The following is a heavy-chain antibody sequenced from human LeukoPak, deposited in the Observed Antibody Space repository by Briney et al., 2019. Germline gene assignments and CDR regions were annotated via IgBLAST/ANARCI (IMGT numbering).Heavy chain of an antibody. CDR2: INSDGNST. Sequence: GGSLRLSCAASGFTFSNYWMHWVRQAPGKGLVWVSRINSDGNSTSYADSVKGRFTISRDNAKNTLYLQINSLRAEDKAVYYCARDWSYDFWSGYYMEDWGQGTLVTVSS. V-gene: IGHV3-74*01. CDR1: GFTFSNYW. J-gene: IGHJ4*02. CDR3: ARDWSYDFWSGYYMED. D-gene: IGHD3-3*01.